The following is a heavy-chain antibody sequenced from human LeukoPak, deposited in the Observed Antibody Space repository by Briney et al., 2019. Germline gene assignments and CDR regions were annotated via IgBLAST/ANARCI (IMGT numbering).Heavy chain of an antibody. J-gene: IGHJ4*02. CDR3: ARTTYYYDSSGSGDFDY. Sequence: SETLSLTCTVSGGSISGYYWSWIRQPPGKGLEWIGYIYYSGSTNYNPSLKSRVTISVDTSKNQFSLKLSSVTAADTAVYYCARTTYYYDSSGSGDFDYWGQGTLVTVSS. V-gene: IGHV4-59*01. CDR1: GGSISGYY. CDR2: IYYSGST. D-gene: IGHD3-22*01.